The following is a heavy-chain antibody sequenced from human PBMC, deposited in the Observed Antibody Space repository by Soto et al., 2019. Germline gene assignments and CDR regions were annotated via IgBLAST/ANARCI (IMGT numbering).Heavy chain of an antibody. J-gene: IGHJ4*01. CDR1: GGSISSYY. CDR2: IYYSGIT. V-gene: IGHV4-59*12. Sequence: SETRSLTCTVSGGSISSYYWSWIRQPPGKGLEWIGYIYYSGITNYNPSLKSRVTISVDTSNNQFSLKLSSVTAADTAVYYCARAGNYDVLSGRMYYFDSWGHGTPVTVSS. D-gene: IGHD3-3*01. CDR3: ARAGNYDVLSGRMYYFDS.